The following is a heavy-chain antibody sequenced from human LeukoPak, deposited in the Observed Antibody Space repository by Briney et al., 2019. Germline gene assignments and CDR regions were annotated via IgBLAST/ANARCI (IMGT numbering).Heavy chain of an antibody. CDR1: GFTFSSYA. J-gene: IGHJ4*02. CDR2: ISGSGGST. D-gene: IGHD3-16*01. CDR3: AKGSFWGRYFDY. Sequence: GGSLRLSCAASGFTFSSYAMSWVRQAPGKGLEWVSVISGSGGSTYYADSVKGRFTISRDNSRNTVYLQMNSLRAEDTAVYYCAKGSFWGRYFDYWGQGTLVTVSS. V-gene: IGHV3-23*01.